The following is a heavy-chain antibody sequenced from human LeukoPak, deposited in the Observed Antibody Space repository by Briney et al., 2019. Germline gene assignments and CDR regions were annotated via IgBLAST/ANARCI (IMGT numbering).Heavy chain of an antibody. CDR1: GGTFSSYA. Sequence: SVKVSCKASGGTFSSYAISWVRQAPGQGLEWMGGIIPIYGTANYAQKFQDRVTMTTDTSTSTAYMELRSLRSDDTAVYYCARVLAAAGRDYWGQGTLVTVSS. V-gene: IGHV1-69*05. CDR2: IIPIYGTA. D-gene: IGHD6-13*01. J-gene: IGHJ4*02. CDR3: ARVLAAAGRDY.